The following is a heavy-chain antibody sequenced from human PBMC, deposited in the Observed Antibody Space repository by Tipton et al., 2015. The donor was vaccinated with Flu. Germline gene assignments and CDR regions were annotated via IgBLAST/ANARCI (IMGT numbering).Heavy chain of an antibody. J-gene: IGHJ4*02. Sequence: SLRLSCAASGFIFSTYWMTWVRQAPGKGLEWVANIKQGGSEKYYVDSVKGRFTISRDNAKNSLHLQMNSLRAEDTAVYYCARTRGGYCTSSSCYADYFDYWGQGTLVTVSS. D-gene: IGHD2-2*01. CDR3: ARTRGGYCTSSSCYADYFDY. V-gene: IGHV3-7*01. CDR2: IKQGGSEK. CDR1: GFIFSTYW.